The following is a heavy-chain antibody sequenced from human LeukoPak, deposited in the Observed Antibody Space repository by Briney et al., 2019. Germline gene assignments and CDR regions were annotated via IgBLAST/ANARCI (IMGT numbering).Heavy chain of an antibody. J-gene: IGHJ5*02. D-gene: IGHD6-19*01. Sequence: GGSLRLSCAASGFTFSSYTMNWVRQPPGKGLEWVSNIGTSSTTIYYADSVKGRFTISRDNAKNSLYLQMNSLRADDTAVYYCAKAGYSSGWYEGWFDPWGQGTLVTVSS. CDR1: GFTFSSYT. V-gene: IGHV3-48*01. CDR3: AKAGYSSGWYEGWFDP. CDR2: IGTSSTTI.